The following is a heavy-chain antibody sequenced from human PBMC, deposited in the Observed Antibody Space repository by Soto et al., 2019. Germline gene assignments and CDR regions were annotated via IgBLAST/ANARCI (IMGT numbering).Heavy chain of an antibody. D-gene: IGHD6-6*01. CDR2: IYPGDSDT. V-gene: IGHV5-51*01. Sequence: GESLKISCKGSGYSFTSYWIGWVRQMPGKGLEWMGIIYPGDSDTRYSPSFQGQVTISADKSISTAYLQWSSLKASDTAMYYCARTQEYSSEYNWFDPWGQGTLVTVSS. CDR1: GYSFTSYW. J-gene: IGHJ5*02. CDR3: ARTQEYSSEYNWFDP.